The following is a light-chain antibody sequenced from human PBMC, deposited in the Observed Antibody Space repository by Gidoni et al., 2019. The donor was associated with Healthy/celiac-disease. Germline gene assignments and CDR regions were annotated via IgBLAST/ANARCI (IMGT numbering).Light chain of an antibody. CDR3: QQYYSAPCS. CDR1: QSVLYSSNNQNY. J-gene: IGKJ2*04. V-gene: IGKV4-1*01. Sequence: DIVMTQSPDSLAVSLGERATINCKSSQSVLYSSNNQNYLAWYQQTPGQPPKLLIYWASTLESGVPDRFSGSGSGTDFTLTISSLQAEDVAFYYCQQYYSAPCSFGQGTKLEIK. CDR2: WAS.